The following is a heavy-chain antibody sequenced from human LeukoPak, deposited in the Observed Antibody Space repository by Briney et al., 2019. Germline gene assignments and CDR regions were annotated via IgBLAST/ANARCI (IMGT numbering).Heavy chain of an antibody. V-gene: IGHV4-39*01. CDR1: GGSISSSSYY. CDR3: ASDLYYYDSSGQALDN. CDR2: IYYRGST. Sequence: SETLSLTCTVSGGSISSSSYYWGWIRQPPGKGLEWIGSIYYRGSTYYNPSLKSRVTISVDTSKNQFSLKLSSVTAADTAVYYCASDLYYYDSSGQALDNWGQGTMVTVSS. D-gene: IGHD3-22*01. J-gene: IGHJ3*02.